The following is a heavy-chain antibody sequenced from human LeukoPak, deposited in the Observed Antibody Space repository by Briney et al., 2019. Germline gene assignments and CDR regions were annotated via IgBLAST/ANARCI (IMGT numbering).Heavy chain of an antibody. J-gene: IGHJ4*02. D-gene: IGHD6-19*01. CDR1: GGSISSGSYD. CDR2: IYTSGST. V-gene: IGHV4-61*02. Sequence: SETLSLTCTVSGGSISSGSYDWSWIRQPAGKGLEWIGRIYTSGSTNYNPSLKSRVTISVDTSKNQFSLKLSSLAAADRAGYHCAIEEQWLVRSFDYWGQGTLLSVSS. CDR3: AIEEQWLVRSFDY.